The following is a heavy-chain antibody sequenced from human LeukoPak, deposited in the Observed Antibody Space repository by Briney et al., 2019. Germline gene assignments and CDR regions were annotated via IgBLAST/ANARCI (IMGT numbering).Heavy chain of an antibody. D-gene: IGHD2-2*01. Sequence: SGPTLVNPTQTLTLTCTFSGFSLHTGGVGVGWIRQPPGKALEWLSLIYWNDDKRYSPSLKSRLTITKDTSKNQVVLTMTNMDPVDTASYYCAHRAGSTRPFDYWGQGTLVTVSS. CDR2: IYWNDDK. CDR3: AHRAGSTRPFDY. V-gene: IGHV2-5*01. CDR1: GFSLHTGGVG. J-gene: IGHJ4*02.